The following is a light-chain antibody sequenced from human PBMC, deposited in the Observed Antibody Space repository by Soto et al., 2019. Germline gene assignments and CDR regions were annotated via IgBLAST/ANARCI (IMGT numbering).Light chain of an antibody. CDR3: QQYGTPTTYT. J-gene: IGKJ2*01. V-gene: IGKV3-20*01. CDR1: QSVPSDY. CDR2: SIS. Sequence: ENVLTQSPGTLSLSPGERATLSCRASQSVPSDYLAWYQQKPGQAPRLLIYSISSRATGIPDRFSAGGSGTDFTLTISRVEPGDFAVYYCQQYGTPTTYTFGQGTKLEIK.